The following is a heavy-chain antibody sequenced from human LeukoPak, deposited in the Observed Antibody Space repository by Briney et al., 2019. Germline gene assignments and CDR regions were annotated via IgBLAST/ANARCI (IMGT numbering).Heavy chain of an antibody. CDR3: ARALGYYYDSSGSYYFDY. CDR1: GFTVSSNY. D-gene: IGHD3-22*01. J-gene: IGHJ4*02. Sequence: GGSLRLSCAASGFTVSSNYMSWVRQAPGKGLEWVSVIYSGGSTYYADSVKGRFTISRDNSKNTLYLQMNSLRAEDTAMYYCARALGYYYDSSGSYYFDYWGQGTLVTVSS. CDR2: IYSGGST. V-gene: IGHV3-53*01.